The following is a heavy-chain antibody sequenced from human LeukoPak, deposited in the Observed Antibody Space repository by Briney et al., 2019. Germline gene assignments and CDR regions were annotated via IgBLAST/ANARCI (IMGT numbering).Heavy chain of an antibody. D-gene: IGHD6-6*01. J-gene: IGHJ6*03. CDR3: AVARQLVSPLYYYYYMDV. Sequence: SQTLSLTCAISGDNVSSNSAAWNWIRQSPSRGLEWLGRTYYRSKWYNDYAVSAKSRITINPDTSKNQFSLQLNSVTPEDTAVYYCAVARQLVSPLYYYYYMDVWGKGTTVTVSS. CDR2: TYYRSKWYN. CDR1: GDNVSSNSAA. V-gene: IGHV6-1*01.